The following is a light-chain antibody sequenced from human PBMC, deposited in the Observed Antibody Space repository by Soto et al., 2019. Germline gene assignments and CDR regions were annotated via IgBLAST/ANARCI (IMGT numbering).Light chain of an antibody. Sequence: EIVITQSPATVSVSPRERATLSPTARHSIGRDLAWYQQKPGQAPRLLIYGASTRATGIPARFSGSGSGTEFTLTISRLESEDFAVYYCQKYNNWPPWTFGEGTKVDIK. J-gene: IGKJ1*01. CDR1: HSIGRD. CDR3: QKYNNWPPWT. CDR2: GAS. V-gene: IGKV3-15*01.